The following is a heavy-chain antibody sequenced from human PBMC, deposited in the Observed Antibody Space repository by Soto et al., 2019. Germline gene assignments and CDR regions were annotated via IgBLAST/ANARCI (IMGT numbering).Heavy chain of an antibody. J-gene: IGHJ4*02. D-gene: IGHD3-16*02. Sequence: SETLSLTCTVSRGSISSGGYDWSWIRQHPGKGLEWIGNIYHTVSTYYNPSLKSRVVISLDTSQNQCFLRQSSVTAADTAVYFCARYRFSGKRGSKFYYWGKGSLVTVS. CDR1: RGSISSGGYD. CDR2: IYHTVST. CDR3: ARYRFSGKRGSKFYY. V-gene: IGHV4-31*03.